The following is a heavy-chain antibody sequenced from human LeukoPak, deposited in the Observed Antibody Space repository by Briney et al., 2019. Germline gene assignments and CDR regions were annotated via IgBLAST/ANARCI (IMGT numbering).Heavy chain of an antibody. J-gene: IGHJ4*02. CDR3: AKTGVVLFDY. CDR1: GGSFSGYY. CDR2: INHSGST. Sequence: SETLSLTCAVYGGSFSGYYWSWIRQPPGKGLEWIGEINHSGSTNYNPSLKSRVTISVDTSKNQFSLKLSSVTAADTAVYYCAKTGVVLFDYWGQGTLVTVSS. V-gene: IGHV4-34*01. D-gene: IGHD3-3*01.